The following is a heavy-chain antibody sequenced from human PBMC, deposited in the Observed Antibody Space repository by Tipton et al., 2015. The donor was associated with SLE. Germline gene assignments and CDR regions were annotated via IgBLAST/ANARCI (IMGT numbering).Heavy chain of an antibody. CDR3: ARHPTRFGPAWVAGTATRPN. CDR1: GGSISSSTYY. V-gene: IGHV4-39*01. CDR2: VYYSGST. Sequence: LRLSCTVSGGSISSSTYYWGWIRQPPGKGLEWIGNVYYSGSTYYNPSLQSRVTISVDTSKDQFSLRLSSVTAADTAIYYCARHPTRFGPAWVAGTATRPNWGQGTLVTVSS. D-gene: IGHD6-19*01. J-gene: IGHJ4*02.